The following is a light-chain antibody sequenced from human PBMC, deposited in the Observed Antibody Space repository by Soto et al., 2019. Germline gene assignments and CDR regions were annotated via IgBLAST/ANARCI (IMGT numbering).Light chain of an antibody. CDR3: SSYTSSSTLGV. Sequence: QSALTQPASVSGSTGQSITISCTGASSDVGGYNYFSWYQQHPGKAPKLVIYDVSNQPAGVSNRFSGSKSDNTASLTISGLQAEDEADYYCSSYTSSSTLGVFGTGTQLTVL. CDR2: DVS. J-gene: IGLJ1*01. CDR1: SSDVGGYNY. V-gene: IGLV2-14*01.